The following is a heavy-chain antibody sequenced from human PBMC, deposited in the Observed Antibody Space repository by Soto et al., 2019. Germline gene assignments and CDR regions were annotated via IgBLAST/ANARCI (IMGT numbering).Heavy chain of an antibody. Sequence: GESLKISCKCSGYSFTNYWIGWVLQMPVKGLEWMGIIYPCDSDTRYSPSFQGQVTISADKSISTAYLQWSSLKASDTAMYYCARRRIRFGMDVWGQGTTVTVSS. CDR1: GYSFTNYW. CDR3: ARRRIRFGMDV. J-gene: IGHJ6*02. D-gene: IGHD3-16*01. CDR2: IYPCDSDT. V-gene: IGHV5-51*01.